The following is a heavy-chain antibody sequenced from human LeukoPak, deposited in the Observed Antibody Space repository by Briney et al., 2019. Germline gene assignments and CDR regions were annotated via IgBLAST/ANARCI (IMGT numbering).Heavy chain of an antibody. D-gene: IGHD3-9*01. CDR2: IYYSGST. V-gene: IGHV4-39*02. CDR3: ERETGYWVHGWFDP. Sequence: KPSETLSLTCTVSGGSISSSCYYWGWIRQPPGKGLEWIGSIYYSGSTYYNPSLKSRVTISVDTSKNQFSLKLSSVTAADTAVYYCERETGYWVHGWFDPWGQGTLVTVSS. CDR1: GGSISSSCYY. J-gene: IGHJ5*02.